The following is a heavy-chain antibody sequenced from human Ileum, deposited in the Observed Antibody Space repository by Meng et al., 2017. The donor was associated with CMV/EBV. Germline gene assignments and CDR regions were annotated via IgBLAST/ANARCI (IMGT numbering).Heavy chain of an antibody. CDR3: VMLPPGF. D-gene: IGHD3-10*01. V-gene: IGHV3-74*03. CDR1: GSIPSTFW. J-gene: IGHJ4*02. Sequence: VQMVESGGDLVQPGGSLKLSCAVSGSIPSTFWLDWVRQVPGKGPVWVSRVHSSGSMETYEDSVKGRFTASRDNTKNTFYLQMNSLRDEDTAVYYCVMLPPGFWGQGTLVTVSS. CDR2: VHSSGSME.